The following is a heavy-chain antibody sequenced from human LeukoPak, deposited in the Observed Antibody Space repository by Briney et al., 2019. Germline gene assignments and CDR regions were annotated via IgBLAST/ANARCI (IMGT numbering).Heavy chain of an antibody. D-gene: IGHD1-1*01. CDR3: ARHETGLTDY. CDR2: IDPSDSYT. V-gene: IGHV5-10-1*01. Sequence: GESLKISCKGSGYSFTSYWISWVRQMPGKGLEWMGRIDPSDSYTNYSPSFQGHVTISADKSISTAYLQWSSLEASDTAMYYCARHETGLTDYWGQGTLVTVSS. J-gene: IGHJ4*02. CDR1: GYSFTSYW.